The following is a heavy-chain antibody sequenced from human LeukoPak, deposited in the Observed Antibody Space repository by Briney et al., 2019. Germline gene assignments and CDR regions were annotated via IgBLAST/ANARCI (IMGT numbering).Heavy chain of an antibody. D-gene: IGHD3-22*01. CDR3: ARDGGSSYYDSSGYYAY. CDR2: IYYSGST. Sequence: PSETLSLTCTVSGGSISSYYWSWIRQPPGKGLEWIGYIYYSGSTNYNPSLKSRVTISVDTSKNQFSLKLSSVTAADTAVYYCARDGGSSYYDSSGYYAYWGQGTLVTVSS. CDR1: GGSISSYY. V-gene: IGHV4-59*12. J-gene: IGHJ4*02.